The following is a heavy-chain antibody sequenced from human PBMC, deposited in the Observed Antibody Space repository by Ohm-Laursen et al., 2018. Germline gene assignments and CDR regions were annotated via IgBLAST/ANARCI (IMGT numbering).Heavy chain of an antibody. V-gene: IGHV3-30*18. CDR2: ISYDGTYK. D-gene: IGHD1-26*01. Sequence: SLRLSCAASGFSFSTYGMHWVRQAPGKGLEWVAVISYDGTYKYYADSVKGRFTISRDNSKNTLYLQMNSLRAEDTALYSCAKDRTIVGATGFDYWGQGTLVTVSS. CDR1: GFSFSTYG. J-gene: IGHJ4*02. CDR3: AKDRTIVGATGFDY.